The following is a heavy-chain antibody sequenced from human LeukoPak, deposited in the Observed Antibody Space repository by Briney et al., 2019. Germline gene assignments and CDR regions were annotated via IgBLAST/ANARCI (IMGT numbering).Heavy chain of an antibody. CDR1: GFTFSSYG. V-gene: IGHV3-30*02. D-gene: IGHD2-2*01. Sequence: GGSLRPSCAASGFTFSSYGMHWVRQAPGKGLEWVAFIRYDGSNKYYADSVKGRFTISRDNSKNTLYLQMNSLRAEDTAVYYCVKTSGGVVVPAAIDYWGQGTLVTVSS. CDR3: VKTSGGVVVPAAIDY. CDR2: IRYDGSNK. J-gene: IGHJ4*02.